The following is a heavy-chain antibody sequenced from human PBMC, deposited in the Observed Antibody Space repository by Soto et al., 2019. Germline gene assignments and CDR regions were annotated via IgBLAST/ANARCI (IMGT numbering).Heavy chain of an antibody. D-gene: IGHD1-26*01. Sequence: GGSLRLSCSASGFNFNSYTMNWVRQAPGKGLEWVSSISRFSDRTYYADSVKGRFAIFRANAENSVYLQVNSLRAEDTAVYYCVRVGVSFRELDYYDYWGQGTPVTVSS. CDR3: VRVGVSFRELDYYDY. CDR2: ISRFSDRT. CDR1: GFNFNSYT. J-gene: IGHJ4*02. V-gene: IGHV3-21*06.